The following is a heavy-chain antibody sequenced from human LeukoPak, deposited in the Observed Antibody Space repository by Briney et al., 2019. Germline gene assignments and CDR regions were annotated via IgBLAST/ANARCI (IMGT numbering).Heavy chain of an antibody. Sequence: ASVKVSCKASGYTFTGYYIHWLRQAPGQGLEWTGWINPNSGGTNYAQKFQGRVTMTRDTSISTAYMELSRLRSDDTAVYYCVRGQWELLSFFDYWGQGTLVTVSS. D-gene: IGHD1-26*01. V-gene: IGHV1-2*02. CDR1: GYTFTGYY. CDR3: VRGQWELLSFFDY. CDR2: INPNSGGT. J-gene: IGHJ4*02.